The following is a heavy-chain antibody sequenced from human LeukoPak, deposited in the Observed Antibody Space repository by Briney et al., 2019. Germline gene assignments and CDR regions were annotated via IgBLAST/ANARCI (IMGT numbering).Heavy chain of an antibody. D-gene: IGHD4-17*01. J-gene: IGHJ6*03. CDR1: RFTFSSYS. Sequence: PGGSLRLSCAASRFTFSSYSINWVRQAPGKGLEWVSYISSSSSTIYYADSVKGRFTISRDNAKNSLYLQMNSLRAEDTAVYYCARDFGDYSYYYYMDVWGKGTTVTVSS. V-gene: IGHV3-48*01. CDR3: ARDFGDYSYYYYMDV. CDR2: ISSSSSTI.